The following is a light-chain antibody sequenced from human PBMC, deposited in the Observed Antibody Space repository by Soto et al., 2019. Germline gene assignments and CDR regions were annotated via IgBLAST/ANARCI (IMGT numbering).Light chain of an antibody. CDR1: QGISSY. CDR2: GAS. Sequence: IQFTQSPSSLSASVGDRVTITCRASQGISSYLAWYQQKPGKAPKLLLYGASTLEGGAPFRFSGSRSGTDFTRIISSVPPEDFATYYCQQLNTYPITFGQGTRLEIK. CDR3: QQLNTYPIT. V-gene: IGKV1-9*01. J-gene: IGKJ5*01.